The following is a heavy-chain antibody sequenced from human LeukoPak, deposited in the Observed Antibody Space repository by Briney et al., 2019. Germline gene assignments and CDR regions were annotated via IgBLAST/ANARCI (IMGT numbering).Heavy chain of an antibody. V-gene: IGHV3-7*03. CDR2: IKQDGSEK. Sequence: GGSLRLSCAASGFTFSSYWMSWVRQAPGKGLEWEANIKQDGSEKYYVDSVKGRFTISRDNAKNSLYLQMNSLRAEDTAVYYCARLGSGYCSGGSCYSDYFDYWGQGTLVTVSS. CDR1: GFTFSSYW. D-gene: IGHD2-15*01. J-gene: IGHJ4*02. CDR3: ARLGSGYCSGGSCYSDYFDY.